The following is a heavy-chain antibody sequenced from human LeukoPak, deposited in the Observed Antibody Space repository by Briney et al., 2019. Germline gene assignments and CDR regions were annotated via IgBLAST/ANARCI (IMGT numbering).Heavy chain of an antibody. Sequence: PSETLSLTCTVSGGSISSSSYYWSWIRQPAGKGLEWIGRIYTSGSTNYNPSLKSRVTISVDTSKNQFSLKLSSVTAADTAVYYCARGTPEQWPDKCYFDSWGQGTLVTVSS. CDR2: IYTSGST. CDR3: ARGTPEQWPDKCYFDS. V-gene: IGHV4-61*02. CDR1: GGSISSSSYY. J-gene: IGHJ4*02. D-gene: IGHD6-19*01.